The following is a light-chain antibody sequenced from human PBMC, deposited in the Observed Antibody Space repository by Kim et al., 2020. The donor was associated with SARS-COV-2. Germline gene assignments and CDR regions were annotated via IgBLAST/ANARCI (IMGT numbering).Light chain of an antibody. CDR3: QQYYSTPPS. J-gene: IGKJ2*03. Sequence: DIVMTQSPDSLAVSLGERATLNCKSSQTVLYNSNNKNYLAWYQQKPGQAPKLLIYWASIRESGVSDRFSSSGSETDFTLTISSLQAEDVAVYYCQQYYSTPPSFGQGTKLEI. CDR2: WAS. CDR1: QTVLYNSNNKNY. V-gene: IGKV4-1*01.